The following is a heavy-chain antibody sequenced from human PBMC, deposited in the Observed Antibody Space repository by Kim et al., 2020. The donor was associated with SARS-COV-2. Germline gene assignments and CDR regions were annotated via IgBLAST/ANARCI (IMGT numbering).Heavy chain of an antibody. D-gene: IGHD2-21*02. J-gene: IGHJ4*02. Sequence: ASVKVSCKASGYTFTSYSMHWVRQAPGQGLEWMGIINPSGGTTSYAQKFQGRVTMTRDTSTSTVYMELSSLRSEDTAVYYCARSGGNFKFDDWGQGTLVTVSS. V-gene: IGHV1-46*01. CDR2: INPSGGTT. CDR3: ARSGGNFKFDD. CDR1: GYTFTSYS.